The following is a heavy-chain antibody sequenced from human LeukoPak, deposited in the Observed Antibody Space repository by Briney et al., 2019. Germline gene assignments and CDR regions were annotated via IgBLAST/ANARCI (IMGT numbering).Heavy chain of an antibody. CDR2: ISYDGSNK. CDR3: AKAVIAAASPSWFDP. Sequence: PGGSLRLSCAASGFTFSSYGMHWVRRAPGKGLEWVAVISYDGSNKYYADSVKGRFTISRDNSKNTLYLQMNSLRAEDTAVYYCAKAVIAAASPSWFDPWGQGTLVTVSS. D-gene: IGHD6-13*01. CDR1: GFTFSSYG. J-gene: IGHJ5*02. V-gene: IGHV3-30*18.